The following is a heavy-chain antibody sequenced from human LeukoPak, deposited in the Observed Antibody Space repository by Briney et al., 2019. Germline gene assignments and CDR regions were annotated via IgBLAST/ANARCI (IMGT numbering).Heavy chain of an antibody. CDR2: INSDGSST. V-gene: IGHV3-74*01. J-gene: IGHJ2*01. D-gene: IGHD2-15*01. CDR1: AFTFSSAW. Sequence: GGSLRLSCAAPAFTFSSAWMHWVRQAPGKGLVWVSRINSDGSSTSYADSVKGRFTISRDNAKNTLYLQMNSLRAEDTAMYYCARGSDCSGGSCYSYWYFDLWGRGTLVTVSS. CDR3: ARGSDCSGGSCYSYWYFDL.